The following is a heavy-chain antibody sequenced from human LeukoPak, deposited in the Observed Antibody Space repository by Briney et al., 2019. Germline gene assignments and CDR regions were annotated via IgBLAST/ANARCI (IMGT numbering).Heavy chain of an antibody. CDR3: ARLLSISYFDY. CDR2: IYSSGIT. D-gene: IGHD2-21*01. Sequence: SETLSLTCSVSGGSISNYYWSWIRQPPGKGLEWIGYIYSSGITDYTPSLKSRVTISVDTSNNQFSLDLSSVTAADTAVYYCARLLSISYFDYWGQGTLVTVSS. J-gene: IGHJ4*02. CDR1: GGSISNYY. V-gene: IGHV4-59*01.